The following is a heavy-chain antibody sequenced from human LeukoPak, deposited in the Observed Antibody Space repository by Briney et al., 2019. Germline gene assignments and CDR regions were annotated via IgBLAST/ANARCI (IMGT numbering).Heavy chain of an antibody. CDR2: IYYSGST. Sequence: SETLSLTCTVSGGSISSYYWGWIRQPPGKGLEWIGYIYYSGSTNYNPSLKSRVTISVDTSKNQFSLKLSSVTAADTAVYYCARRDYDILTGYSYYYMDVWGKGTTVTVSS. CDR3: ARRDYDILTGYSYYYMDV. V-gene: IGHV4-59*08. D-gene: IGHD3-9*01. CDR1: GGSISSYY. J-gene: IGHJ6*03.